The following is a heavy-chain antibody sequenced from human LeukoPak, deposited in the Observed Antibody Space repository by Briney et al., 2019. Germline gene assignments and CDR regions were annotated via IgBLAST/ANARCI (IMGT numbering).Heavy chain of an antibody. CDR2: IYYSGST. D-gene: IGHD3-22*01. CDR3: ARVYNYDSSGFAFDI. V-gene: IGHV4-59*11. J-gene: IGHJ3*02. CDR1: GVSISSHY. Sequence: PSETLSLTCTVSGVSISSHYWSWLRQPPGKGLEWIGYIYYSGSTNYNPSLKSRVTISVDTSKNQFSLKLSSVTAADTAVYYCARVYNYDSSGFAFDIWGQGTMVTVSS.